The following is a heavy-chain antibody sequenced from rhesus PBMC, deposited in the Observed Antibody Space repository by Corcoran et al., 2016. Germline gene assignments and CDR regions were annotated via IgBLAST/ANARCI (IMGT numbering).Heavy chain of an antibody. CDR2: MYGSSGST. V-gene: IGHV4-76*01. CDR3: ARRIAAPPSYYFDY. J-gene: IGHJ4*01. Sequence: QVQLQESGPGVVKPSETLSLTCGVSGYSISSGYDWSWIRQPPGRGLEWLGYMYGSSGSTKYNPSLKNRVTLSKDTSKNQFSLKLSSVTAADTAVYYCARRIAAPPSYYFDYWGQGVLVTVSS. CDR1: GYSISSGYD. D-gene: IGHD6-13*01.